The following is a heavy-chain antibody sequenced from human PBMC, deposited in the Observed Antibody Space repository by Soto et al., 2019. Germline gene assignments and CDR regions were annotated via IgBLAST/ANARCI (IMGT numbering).Heavy chain of an antibody. CDR3: ARDMGQPPVMMSYYYDMDA. D-gene: IGHD2-2*01. Sequence: QVQLVQSGAEVKKPGASVKVSCKASGYSFNTYAMHWVRQAPGQRLEWLAWINAGNVNTKYSQKFQGRLTVTSDTSVSTAYMELSRLTYEDTAMYYCARDMGQPPVMMSYYYDMDAWGHGTTVTVSS. CDR1: GYSFNTYA. J-gene: IGHJ6*02. V-gene: IGHV1-3*01. CDR2: INAGNVNT.